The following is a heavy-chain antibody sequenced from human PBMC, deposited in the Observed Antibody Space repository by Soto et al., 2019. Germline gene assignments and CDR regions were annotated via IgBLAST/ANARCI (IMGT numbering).Heavy chain of an antibody. J-gene: IGHJ6*02. D-gene: IGHD2-2*01. V-gene: IGHV1-58*01. CDR1: GFTFTSSA. Sequence: WAAVKVSCKASGFTFTSSAVQWVRQARGQRLEWIGWIVVGSGNTNYAQKFQERVTITRDMSTSTAYMELSSLRSEDTTVYYCAASDCSSTRCYEKGYYRMDVWGQGTPVTVSS. CDR2: IVVGSGNT. CDR3: AASDCSSTRCYEKGYYRMDV.